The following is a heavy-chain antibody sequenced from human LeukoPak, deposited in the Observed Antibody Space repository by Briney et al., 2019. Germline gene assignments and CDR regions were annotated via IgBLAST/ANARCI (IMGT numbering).Heavy chain of an antibody. CDR2: INPSGGST. Sequence: ASVKVSCXASGYTFTSYYMHWVRQARGQGLEWMGIINPSGGSTSYAQKFQGRVTMTRDTSTSTVYMELSSLRSEDTAVYYCARDYEAGYFDYWGQGTLVTVSS. CDR3: ARDYEAGYFDY. CDR1: GYTFTSYY. J-gene: IGHJ4*02. D-gene: IGHD6-19*01. V-gene: IGHV1-46*01.